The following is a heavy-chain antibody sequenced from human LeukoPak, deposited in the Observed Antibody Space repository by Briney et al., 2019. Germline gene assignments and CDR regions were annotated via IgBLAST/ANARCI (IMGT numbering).Heavy chain of an antibody. J-gene: IGHJ4*02. V-gene: IGHV3-7*01. CDR2: IKQDGSEK. D-gene: IGHD3-3*01. CDR1: GFTFSSYW. Sequence: GGSLRLSCAASGFTFSSYWMSWVRQAPGKGLEFVANIKQDGSEKYYVDSVKGRFTISRDNAKNSLYLQMSSLRAEDTAVYYCASQSSGGFFEDYWGQGTLVTVSS. CDR3: ASQSSGGFFEDY.